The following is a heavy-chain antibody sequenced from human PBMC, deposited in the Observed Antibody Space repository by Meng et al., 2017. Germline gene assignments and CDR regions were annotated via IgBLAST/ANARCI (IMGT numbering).Heavy chain of an antibody. Sequence: GGSLRLSCAASGFTFDDYGMSWVRQAPGKGLEWVSGINWNGGSTGYADSVKGRFTISRDNAKNSLYLQMNSLRAEDTALYHCARAGGYDYSTTFLYYYGMDVWGQGTTVTVSS. D-gene: IGHD5-12*01. CDR2: INWNGGST. CDR1: GFTFDDYG. J-gene: IGHJ6*02. V-gene: IGHV3-20*01. CDR3: ARAGGYDYSTTFLYYYGMDV.